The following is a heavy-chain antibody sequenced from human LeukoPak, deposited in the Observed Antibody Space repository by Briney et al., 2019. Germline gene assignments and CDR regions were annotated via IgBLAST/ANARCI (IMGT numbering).Heavy chain of an antibody. Sequence: SETLSLTCTVSGGSISSYYWSWIRQPPGKGLEWIGYIYYSGSTNYNPSLKSRVTISVDTSKNQFPLKLSSVTAADTAVYYCARLPSIAAAWFDPWGQGTLVTVSS. D-gene: IGHD6-13*01. V-gene: IGHV4-59*08. CDR3: ARLPSIAAAWFDP. CDR1: GGSISSYY. CDR2: IYYSGST. J-gene: IGHJ5*02.